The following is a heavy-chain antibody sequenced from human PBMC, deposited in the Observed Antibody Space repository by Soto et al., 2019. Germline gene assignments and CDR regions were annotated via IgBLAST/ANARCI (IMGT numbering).Heavy chain of an antibody. J-gene: IGHJ6*02. Sequence: SETPSLSCTVSGGSISSDDYYWTWLRQHPVKGLECIGHIYYRGSTFYNPSLKSRVTLSIDTSKNQFSLKLSSVTVADTAVYYCARWARPIATTMFRGLDVWGQGTTVT. CDR3: ARWARPIATTMFRGLDV. V-gene: IGHV4-31*03. CDR2: IYYRGST. D-gene: IGHD3-10*01. CDR1: GGSISSDDYY.